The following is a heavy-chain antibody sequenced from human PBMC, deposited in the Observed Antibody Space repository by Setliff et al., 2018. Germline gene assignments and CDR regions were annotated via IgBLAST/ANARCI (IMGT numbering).Heavy chain of an antibody. Sequence: PGGSLRLSCTTSGFTFFSYTMNWVRQAPGKGLEWVSAITDDGGTTHYAGSVKGRFTIARDNSNSTLYLQMNSLRVEDTALYYCAKDLGYCSGGSCYSWENWFDPWGQGTLVTVSS. CDR1: GFTFFSYT. V-gene: IGHV3-23*01. J-gene: IGHJ5*02. CDR3: AKDLGYCSGGSCYSWENWFDP. D-gene: IGHD2-15*01. CDR2: ITDDGGTT.